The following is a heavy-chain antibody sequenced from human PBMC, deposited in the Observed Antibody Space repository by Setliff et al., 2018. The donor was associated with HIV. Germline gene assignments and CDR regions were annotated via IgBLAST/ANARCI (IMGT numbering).Heavy chain of an antibody. CDR1: SGSISSAGYY. V-gene: IGHV4-31*03. CDR2: IYYTGST. Sequence: PSETLSLTCTVSSGSISSAGYYWSWIRQHPGKGLEWIGYIYYTGSTYYNPSLKSRLIMSVDTSKNQFSLKLTSVTAADTAVYFCARASYSSSSYDYYIDVWGKGTTVTVSS. CDR3: ARASYSSSSYDYYIDV. D-gene: IGHD6-6*01. J-gene: IGHJ6*03.